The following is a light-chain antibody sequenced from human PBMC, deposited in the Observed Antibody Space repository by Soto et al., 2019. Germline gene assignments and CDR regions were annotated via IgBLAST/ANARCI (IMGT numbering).Light chain of an antibody. CDR1: QSINTW. V-gene: IGKV1-5*01. CDR2: DAS. CDR3: QQYDGH. J-gene: IGKJ2*01. Sequence: DIQMTQSPSTVSASVGDRVTITCRASQSINTWLAWYQQKPGKAPRVLIYDASSLQSGVPSRFSCSGSGTEFTLTISSLEPDDFATYYCQQYDGHFGQGTKLEIK.